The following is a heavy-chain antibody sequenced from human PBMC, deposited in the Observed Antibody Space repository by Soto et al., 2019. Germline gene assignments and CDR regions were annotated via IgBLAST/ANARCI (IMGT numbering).Heavy chain of an antibody. CDR1: GFTFSDAW. J-gene: IGHJ6*01. D-gene: IGHD3-10*01. Sequence: EVQLVESGGGMVMPGGSLRLSCAASGFTFSDAWMTWIRQAPGKGLQCVGRIKRKIDGETTDYAAPVKGRFTISRDDSKSTLDMQMNSLKVEDTAMYYCVTDRGGGMDVWGQGNTVTVSS. CDR3: VTDRGGGMDV. CDR2: IKRKIDGETT. V-gene: IGHV3-15*01.